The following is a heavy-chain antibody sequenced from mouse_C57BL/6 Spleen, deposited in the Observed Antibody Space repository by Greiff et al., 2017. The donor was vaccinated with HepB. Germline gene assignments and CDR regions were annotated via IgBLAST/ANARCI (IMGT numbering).Heavy chain of an antibody. D-gene: IGHD1-1*01. J-gene: IGHJ3*01. CDR3: ARPLITTVVPFAY. CDR1: GYTFTSYW. CDR2: IHPNSGST. Sequence: QVQLQQSGAELVKPGASVKLSCKASGYTFTSYWMHWVKQRPGQGLEWIGMIHPNSGSTNYNEKFKSKATLTVDKSSSTAYMQLSSLTSEASAVYYCARPLITTVVPFAYWGQGTLVTVSA. V-gene: IGHV1-64*01.